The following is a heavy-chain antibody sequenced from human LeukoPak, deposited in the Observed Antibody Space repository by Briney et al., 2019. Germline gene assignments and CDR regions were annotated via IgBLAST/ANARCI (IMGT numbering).Heavy chain of an antibody. J-gene: IGHJ6*02. D-gene: IGHD1-20*01. V-gene: IGHV6-1*01. CDR3: AKTENNWSYGMDV. CDR1: GDIVSNXSTT. Sequence: SQTLSLTCAISGDIVSNXSTTWNWIRQSPSRXXXXXXXTXXRSXXXXXXXVXXXSRITINPDTSKNQFSLQLNSVTPEDTAVXYCAKTENNWSYGMDVWGQGTTVTVSS. CDR2: TXXRSXXXX.